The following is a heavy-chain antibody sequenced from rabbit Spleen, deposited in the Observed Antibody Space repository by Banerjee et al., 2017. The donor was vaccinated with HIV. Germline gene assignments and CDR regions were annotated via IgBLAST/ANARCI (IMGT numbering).Heavy chain of an antibody. V-gene: IGHV1S7*01. J-gene: IGHJ6*01. CDR2: IDPIFGTT. D-gene: IGHD8-1*01. Sequence: QLKESGGGLVQPGGSLKLSCKASGFTLNSYWMSWVRQAPGKGLEWIGYIDPIFGTTHYASWVNGRFTISSDNAQNTVDLQLNSLTAADTATYFCARHAGYAGYGYSTLDLWGPGTLVTVS. CDR1: GFTLNSYW. CDR3: ARHAGYAGYGYSTLDL.